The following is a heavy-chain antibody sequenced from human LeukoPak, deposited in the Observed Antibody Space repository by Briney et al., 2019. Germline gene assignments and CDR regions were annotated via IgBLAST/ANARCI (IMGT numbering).Heavy chain of an antibody. CDR2: IYPGDSDI. CDR1: GYSFTSYW. J-gene: IGHJ4*02. V-gene: IGHV5-51*01. Sequence: GESLKISCKGSGYSFTSYWIGWVRQMPGKGLEWIGNIYPGDSDIRYSPSFQGQVTISADNSISTAYLQWTSLKASDTAIYYCARPNWGRYYFDYWGQGTLVTVSS. CDR3: ARPNWGRYYFDY. D-gene: IGHD7-27*01.